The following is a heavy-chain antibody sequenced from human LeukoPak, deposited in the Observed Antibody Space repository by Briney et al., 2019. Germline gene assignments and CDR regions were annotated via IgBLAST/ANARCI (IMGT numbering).Heavy chain of an antibody. Sequence: GGSLRLSCAASGFTFSSYSMNWVCQAPGKGLEWVSSISSSSSYIYYADSVKGRFTISRDNAKNSLYLQMNSLRAEDTAVYYCARDGLYSSGWYEGDAFDIWGQGTMVTVSS. D-gene: IGHD6-19*01. CDR3: ARDGLYSSGWYEGDAFDI. J-gene: IGHJ3*02. CDR2: ISSSSSYI. V-gene: IGHV3-21*01. CDR1: GFTFSSYS.